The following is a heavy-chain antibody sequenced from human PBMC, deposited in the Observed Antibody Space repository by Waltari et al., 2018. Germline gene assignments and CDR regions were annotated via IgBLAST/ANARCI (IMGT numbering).Heavy chain of an antibody. D-gene: IGHD3-10*01. CDR3: TRALWLGELYDY. CDR2: INSDGSST. Sequence: EVQLDESGGGLVQPGGSLRLSCSASGFTFTRYLMNWVRQAPGKGLVWVVRINSDGSSTTYADSVKGRFTISRDNAKNTVYLQMNSLRVEDTAVYYCTRALWLGELYDYWGQGTLVTVSS. V-gene: IGHV3-74*01. CDR1: GFTFTRYL. J-gene: IGHJ4*02.